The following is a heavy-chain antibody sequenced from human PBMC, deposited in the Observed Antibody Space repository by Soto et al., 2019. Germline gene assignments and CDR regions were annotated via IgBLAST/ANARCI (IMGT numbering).Heavy chain of an antibody. D-gene: IGHD3-10*01. CDR3: AREDRSRVRGVIALGLRNAFDI. Sequence: SETLSLTCAVYGGSFSGYYWSWIRQPPGKGLEWIGEINHSGSTNYNPSLKSRVTISVDTSKNQFSLKLSSVTAADTAVYYCAREDRSRVRGVIALGLRNAFDIWGQGTMVTVSS. V-gene: IGHV4-34*01. J-gene: IGHJ3*02. CDR1: GGSFSGYY. CDR2: INHSGST.